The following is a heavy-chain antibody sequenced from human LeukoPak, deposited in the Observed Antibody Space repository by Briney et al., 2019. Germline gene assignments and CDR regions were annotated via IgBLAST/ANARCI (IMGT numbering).Heavy chain of an antibody. J-gene: IGHJ6*03. Sequence: ASVKVSCKASGYTFTSYDINWVRQATGQGLERMGWMNPNSGNTGYAQKFQGRVTMTRNTSISTAYMELSSLRSEDTAVYYCARGDYGSGSYRYYYYVDVWGKGTTVTVSS. V-gene: IGHV1-8*01. CDR3: ARGDYGSGSYRYYYYVDV. CDR2: MNPNSGNT. CDR1: GYTFTSYD. D-gene: IGHD3-10*01.